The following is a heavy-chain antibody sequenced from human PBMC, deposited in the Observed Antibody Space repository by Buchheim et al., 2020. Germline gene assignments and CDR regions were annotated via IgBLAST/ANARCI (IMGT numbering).Heavy chain of an antibody. V-gene: IGHV3-11*01. Sequence: QEQLVESGGGLVKSGESLRLSCTASGFNLADYYMSWIRQPPGQGLEWVSYINRDGSTIHYADSVKGRVRVSRDNAKKSVHFYMDNLRVDDTAVYYCARGYWSGGRSYAYPFDLWGQG. CDR3: ARGYWSGGRSYAYPFDL. CDR2: INRDGSTI. CDR1: GFNLADYY. J-gene: IGHJ4*02. D-gene: IGHD2-15*01.